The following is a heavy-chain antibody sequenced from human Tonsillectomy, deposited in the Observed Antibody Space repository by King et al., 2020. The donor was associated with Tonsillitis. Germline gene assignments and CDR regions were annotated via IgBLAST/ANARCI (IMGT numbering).Heavy chain of an antibody. CDR1: GFTFSNYG. V-gene: IGHV3-30*18. J-gene: IGHJ2*01. CDR2: IAYDASSE. Sequence: VQLVESGGGVVQPGRSLRLSCAASGFTFSNYGMHWVRQAPGKGLEWVALIAYDASSENYADSVKGRFAISRDNSKNTLYLEMNSLRVEDTAVYYCAKDGIGLSDWYFYLWGRGTLVTVSS. CDR3: AKDGIGLSDWYFYL. D-gene: IGHD3-16*01.